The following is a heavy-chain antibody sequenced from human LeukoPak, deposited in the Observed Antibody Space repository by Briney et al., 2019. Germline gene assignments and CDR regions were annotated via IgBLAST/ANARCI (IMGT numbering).Heavy chain of an antibody. CDR1: GFTFSSYG. CDR3: ATDNKYAPSY. CDR2: ISYDGSNK. Sequence: GRSLRLSCAASGFTFSSYGMHWVRQAPGKGLEWVAVISYDGSNKYYADSVKGRFTISRDNSKNTLYLQMNNLRAEDTAIYYCATDNKYAPSYWGQGTLVTVSS. D-gene: IGHD2-2*01. J-gene: IGHJ4*02. V-gene: IGHV3-30*03.